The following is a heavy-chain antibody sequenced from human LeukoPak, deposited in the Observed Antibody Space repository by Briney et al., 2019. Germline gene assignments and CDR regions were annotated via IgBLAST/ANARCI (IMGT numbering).Heavy chain of an antibody. V-gene: IGHV3-21*01. Sequence: GSLRLSCAASGFTFNIYTIGWVRQAPGKRLEWVASISSSSTYIYYADSVKGRFTISRDNAKNSLSLQMNSLRAEDTAVYYCARDRSPKCSGGSCYLDYWGQGTLVTVSS. D-gene: IGHD2-15*01. CDR1: GFTFNIYT. CDR3: ARDRSPKCSGGSCYLDY. CDR2: ISSSSTYI. J-gene: IGHJ4*02.